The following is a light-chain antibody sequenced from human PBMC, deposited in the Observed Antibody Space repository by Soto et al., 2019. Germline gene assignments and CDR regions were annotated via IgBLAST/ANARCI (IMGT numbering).Light chain of an antibody. J-gene: IGLJ2*01. CDR3: VLYMGSGIVI. Sequence: QAVVTQEPSFSVSPGGTVTLSCGLNSGSVSTTYYPSWYQQTPGQAPRTLIYNTNTRSSGVPDRFSGSILENKAALTITGAQADDESDYYCVLYMGSGIVIFGVGTKVTVL. CDR2: NTN. CDR1: SGSVSTTYY. V-gene: IGLV8-61*01.